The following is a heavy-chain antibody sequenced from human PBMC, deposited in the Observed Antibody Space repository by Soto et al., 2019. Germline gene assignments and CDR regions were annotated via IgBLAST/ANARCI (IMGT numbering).Heavy chain of an antibody. CDR2: INTDGSST. CDR1: GFTISSYW. J-gene: IGHJ4*02. CDR3: TRRWSVVGTSSFDY. V-gene: IGHV3-74*01. Sequence: EVQLVESGGGLVQPGGSLRLSCAASGFTISSYWMHWVRQAPGKGLVWVSRINTDGSSTSYADSVKGRFTTSRDNAKNTLYLQMNSLRAEDTAVYYCTRRWSVVGTSSFDYWGQGTLVTVSS. D-gene: IGHD2-15*01.